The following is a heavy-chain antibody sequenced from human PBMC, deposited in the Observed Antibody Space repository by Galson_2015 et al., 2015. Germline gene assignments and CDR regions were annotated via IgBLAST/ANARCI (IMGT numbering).Heavy chain of an antibody. CDR2: IKQDGSEK. D-gene: IGHD3-10*01. V-gene: IGHV3-7*03. CDR1: GFTFSNYW. Sequence: SLRLSCAASGFTFSNYWMSWVRQAPGKGLEWVANIKQDGSEKYYVDSVKGRFTISRDNAKNSLYLQMNSLRAEDTAIYYCASQTWTGYSDYWGQGILVTVSS. J-gene: IGHJ4*02. CDR3: ASQTWTGYSDY.